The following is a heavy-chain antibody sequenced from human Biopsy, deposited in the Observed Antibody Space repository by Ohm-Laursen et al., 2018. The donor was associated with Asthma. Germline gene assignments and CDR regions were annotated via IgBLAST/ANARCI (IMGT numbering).Heavy chain of an antibody. CDR2: IFYSGGT. J-gene: IGHJ3*02. CDR3: ARGAYYEDSNGYHSAFDI. D-gene: IGHD3-22*01. CDR1: GGSISSGGYS. V-gene: IGHV4-30-2*01. Sequence: TLSLTCTASGGSISSGGYSWNWIRQPPGKGLEWIGYIFYSGGTYYNPSLKSRVTISVDRSTKQISLKVRSVTAADTAVYFCARGAYYEDSNGYHSAFDIWGQGAMVTVSS.